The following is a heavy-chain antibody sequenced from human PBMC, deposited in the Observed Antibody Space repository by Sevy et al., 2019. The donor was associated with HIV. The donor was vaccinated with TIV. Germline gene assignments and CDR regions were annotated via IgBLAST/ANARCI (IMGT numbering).Heavy chain of an antibody. D-gene: IGHD3-3*01. CDR3: VKDSIFYDSSSGYRPFYYYGMDV. CDR2: ISSSGSTI. J-gene: IGHJ6*02. CDR1: GFTFSDYY. V-gene: IGHV3-11*04. Sequence: GGSLRLSCAASGFTFSDYYMSWIRQAPGKGLEWVSYISSSGSTIYYADSVKGRFTISRDNAKNSLYLQMRSLRAEDTAVYYCVKDSIFYDSSSGYRPFYYYGMDVWGQGTSVTVSS.